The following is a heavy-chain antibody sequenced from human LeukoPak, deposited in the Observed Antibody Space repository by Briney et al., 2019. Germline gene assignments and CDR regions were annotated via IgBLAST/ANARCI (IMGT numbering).Heavy chain of an antibody. V-gene: IGHV3-21*01. CDR1: GFTFSSYS. CDR2: ISSSSYI. D-gene: IGHD6-13*01. J-gene: IGHJ4*02. Sequence: GGSLRLSCAASGFTFSSYSMNWVRQAPGKGLEWVSSISSSSYIYYEDSVKGRFIISRDNAKNSLYLQMNSLRAEDTAVYYCARGGSSSAPIDYWGQGTLVTVSS. CDR3: ARGGSSSAPIDY.